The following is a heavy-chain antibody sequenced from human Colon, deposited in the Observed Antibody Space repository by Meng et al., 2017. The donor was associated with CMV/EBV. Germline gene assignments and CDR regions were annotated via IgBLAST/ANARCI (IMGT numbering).Heavy chain of an antibody. V-gene: IGHV1-2*02. J-gene: IGHJ4*02. Sequence: ASVKVSCKASGYTFTGYYMHWVRQAPGQGLEWMGWINPNSGGTNYAQKFQGRVTMTRDTSISTAYMELSRLRSDDTAVYYCAAGRYYDFWSGYYEDYWGQGTLVTVSS. CDR2: INPNSGGT. CDR3: AAGRYYDFWSGYYEDY. D-gene: IGHD3-3*01. CDR1: GYTFTGYY.